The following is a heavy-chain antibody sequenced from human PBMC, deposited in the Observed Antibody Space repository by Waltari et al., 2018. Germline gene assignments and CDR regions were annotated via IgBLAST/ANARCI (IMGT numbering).Heavy chain of an antibody. V-gene: IGHV1-69*04. CDR2: IIPILGIA. J-gene: IGHJ4*02. CDR1: GGTFSSYA. CDR3: ASSRSSGGPYGDYGGYFDY. D-gene: IGHD4-17*01. Sequence: QVQLVQSGAEVKKPGSSVKVSCKASGGTFSSYAISWVRQAPGQGLEWMGGIIPILGIANYAQKFQGRVTITADESTSTAYMELSSLRSEDTAVYYCASSRSSGGPYGDYGGYFDYWGQGTLVTVSS.